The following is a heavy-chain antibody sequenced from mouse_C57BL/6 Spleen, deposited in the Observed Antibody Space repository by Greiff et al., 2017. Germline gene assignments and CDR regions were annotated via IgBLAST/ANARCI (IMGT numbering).Heavy chain of an antibody. CDR2: IYPGSGST. J-gene: IGHJ1*03. D-gene: IGHD1-1*01. CDR3: ARLDYYGSSYPSYWYFDV. V-gene: IGHV1-55*01. CDR1: GYTFTSYW. Sequence: QVQLQQSGAELVKPGASVKMSCKASGYTFTSYWITWVKQRPGQGLEWIGDIYPGSGSTNYNEKFKSKATLTVDTSSSTAYMQLSSLTSEDSAVYYCARLDYYGSSYPSYWYFDVWGTGTTVTVSS.